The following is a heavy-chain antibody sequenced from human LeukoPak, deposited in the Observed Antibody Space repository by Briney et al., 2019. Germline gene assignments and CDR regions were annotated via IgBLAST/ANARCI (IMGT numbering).Heavy chain of an antibody. CDR3: ARHAYLAVAGVPWYAFDI. J-gene: IGHJ3*02. D-gene: IGHD6-19*01. Sequence: KPSETLSLTCTVSGGSISSSSYYWSWIRQPPGKGLEWIVYIYYSGSTNYNPSLKSRVTISVDTSKNQLSLKLSSVTAADTAVYYCARHAYLAVAGVPWYAFDIWGQGTMVTVSS. CDR1: GGSISSSSYY. CDR2: IYYSGST. V-gene: IGHV4-61*05.